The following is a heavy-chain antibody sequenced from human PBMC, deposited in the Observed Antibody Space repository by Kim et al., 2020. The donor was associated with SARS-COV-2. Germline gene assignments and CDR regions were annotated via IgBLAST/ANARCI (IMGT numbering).Heavy chain of an antibody. D-gene: IGHD5-18*01. J-gene: IGHJ4*01. CDR3: AKVLGSTGYGYFLYYFDS. CDR2: LNPKRGDT. Sequence: ASVKVSCTASGYSFTDYYIDWARQAPGQGPEWLGRLNPKRGDTKYAQKFQGRVTMTRDTSINTTYMELRSLTSDDTAIYYCAKVLGSTGYGYFLYYFDSW. V-gene: IGHV1-2*06. CDR1: GYSFTDYY.